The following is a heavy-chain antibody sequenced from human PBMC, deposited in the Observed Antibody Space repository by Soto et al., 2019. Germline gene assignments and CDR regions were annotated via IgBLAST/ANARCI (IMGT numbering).Heavy chain of an antibody. V-gene: IGHV1-69*13. D-gene: IGHD3-22*01. J-gene: IGHJ4*02. CDR2: IIPIFGTA. Sequence: GASVKVSCKASGGTFSSYAISWVRQAPGQGLEWMGGIIPIFGTANYAQKFQGRVTITADESTSTAYMELSSLRSEDTAVYYCATFYFDGRGYYYGPSDYWGQGPLVTSPQ. CDR3: ATFYFDGRGYYYGPSDY. CDR1: GGTFSSYA.